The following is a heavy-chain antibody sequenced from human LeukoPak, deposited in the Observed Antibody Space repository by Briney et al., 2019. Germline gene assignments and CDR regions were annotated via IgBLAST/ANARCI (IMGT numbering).Heavy chain of an antibody. V-gene: IGHV5-51*01. Sequence: GASLKISCRGSGYSFSSYWIGWVRQMPGEGLEWMGIILPGNSDTKYSPSFQGRVTISADKSVSTAYLQWSSLRASDAAMYYCARQGSSWTVDHWGQGTLVTVSS. D-gene: IGHD6-13*01. CDR3: ARQGSSWTVDH. J-gene: IGHJ4*02. CDR2: ILPGNSDT. CDR1: GYSFSSYW.